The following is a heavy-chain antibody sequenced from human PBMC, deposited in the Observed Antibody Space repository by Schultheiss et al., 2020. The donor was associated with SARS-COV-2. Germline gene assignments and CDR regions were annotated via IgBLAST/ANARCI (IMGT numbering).Heavy chain of an antibody. Sequence: SETLSLTCTVSGGSISSSSYYWGWIRQPPEKGLEWIGSIYYSGSTYYNPSLKSRVTISVDTSKNQFSLKLSSVTAADTAVYYCAGIAAAVLDYWGQGTLVTVSS. J-gene: IGHJ4*02. CDR1: GGSISSSSYY. V-gene: IGHV4-39*01. CDR2: IYYSGST. D-gene: IGHD6-13*01. CDR3: AGIAAAVLDY.